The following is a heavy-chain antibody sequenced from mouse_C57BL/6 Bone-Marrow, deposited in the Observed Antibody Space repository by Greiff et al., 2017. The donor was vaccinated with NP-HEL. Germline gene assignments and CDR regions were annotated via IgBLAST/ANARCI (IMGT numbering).Heavy chain of an antibody. CDR3: ARHAVVATDWYFDV. V-gene: IGHV5-12*01. Sequence: EVNVVESGGGLVQPGGSLKLSCAASGFTFSDYYMYWVRQTPEKRLEWVAYISNGGGSTYYPDTVKGRFTISRDNAKNTLYLQMSRLKSEDTAMYYCARHAVVATDWYFDVWGTGTTVTVSS. J-gene: IGHJ1*03. CDR1: GFTFSDYY. D-gene: IGHD1-1*01. CDR2: ISNGGGST.